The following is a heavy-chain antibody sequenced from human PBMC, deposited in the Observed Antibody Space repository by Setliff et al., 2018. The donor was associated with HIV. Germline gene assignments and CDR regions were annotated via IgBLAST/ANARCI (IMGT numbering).Heavy chain of an antibody. CDR2: IKTRADNYAT. CDR1: GFTFSGSP. D-gene: IGHD6-19*01. V-gene: IGHV3-73*01. Sequence: GGSLRLSCAASGFTFSGSPIHWVRQASGKGLEWLGRIKTRADNYATAYAASVKGRFTISRDDSMNTAYLQMNSLKIEDTAVYYCAKNLYRSPWSPLDYWGQGTLVTVSS. CDR3: AKNLYRSPWSPLDY. J-gene: IGHJ4*02.